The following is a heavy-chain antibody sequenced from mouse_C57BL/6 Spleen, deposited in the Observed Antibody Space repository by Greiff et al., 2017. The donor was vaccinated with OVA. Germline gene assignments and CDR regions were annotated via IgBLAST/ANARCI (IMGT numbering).Heavy chain of an antibody. D-gene: IGHD1-1*01. V-gene: IGHV2-9-1*01. CDR1: GFSLTSYA. CDR3: ARNWGEYYGSSYAMDY. CDR2: IWTGGGT. Sequence: VMLVESGPGLVAPSQSLSITCTVSGFSLTSYAISWVRQPPGKGLEWLGVIWTGGGTNYNSALKSRLSISKDNSKSQVFLKMNSLQTDDTARYYCARNWGEYYGSSYAMDYWGQGTSVTVSS. J-gene: IGHJ4*01.